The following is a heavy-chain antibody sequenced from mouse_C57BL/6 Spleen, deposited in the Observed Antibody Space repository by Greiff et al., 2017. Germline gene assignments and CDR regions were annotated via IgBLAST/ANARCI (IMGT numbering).Heavy chain of an antibody. Sequence: VQLQQSGPVLVKPGASVKMSCKASGYTFTDYYMNWVKQSHGKSLEWIGVINPYNGGTSYNQKFKGKATLTVDKSSSTAYLELNSLTSEDSAVYYCASEFITAVVASFYYAMDYWGQGTSVTVSS. CDR2: INPYNGGT. V-gene: IGHV1-19*01. CDR1: GYTFTDYY. D-gene: IGHD1-1*01. CDR3: ASEFITAVVASFYYAMDY. J-gene: IGHJ4*01.